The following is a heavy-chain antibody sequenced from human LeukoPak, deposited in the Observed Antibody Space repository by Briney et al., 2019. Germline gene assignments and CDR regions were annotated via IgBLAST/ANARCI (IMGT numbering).Heavy chain of an antibody. Sequence: GGSLRLSCAASGFTFSTYGMNWVRQAPGKGLEWVSSISSSSSYIYYADSVKGRFTISRDNAMNSLYLQMNSLRAEDTAVYYCARDTSSSGWFDPWGQGTLVTVSS. V-gene: IGHV3-21*01. CDR3: ARDTSSSGWFDP. CDR1: GFTFSTYG. J-gene: IGHJ5*02. D-gene: IGHD6-13*01. CDR2: ISSSSSYI.